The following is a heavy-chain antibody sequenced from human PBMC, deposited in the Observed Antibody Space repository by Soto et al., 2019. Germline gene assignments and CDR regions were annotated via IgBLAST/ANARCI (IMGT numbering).Heavy chain of an antibody. D-gene: IGHD2-2*01. Sequence: PGGSLRLSCAASGFTFSSYDMHWVRQATGKGLEWVSAIGTAGDTYYPGSVKGRFTISRENAKNSLYLQMNSLRAEDTAVYYCTRVLGSTSCYDYWGQGALVTVSS. CDR2: IGTAGDT. CDR3: TRVLGSTSCYDY. CDR1: GFTFSSYD. J-gene: IGHJ4*02. V-gene: IGHV3-13*01.